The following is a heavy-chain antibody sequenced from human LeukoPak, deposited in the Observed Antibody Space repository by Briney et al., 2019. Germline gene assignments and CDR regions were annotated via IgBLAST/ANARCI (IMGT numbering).Heavy chain of an antibody. V-gene: IGHV5-10-1*01. CDR2: IDPSDSYT. J-gene: IGHJ4*02. Sequence: GESLKISCKGSGYSFTSSWISWVRQMPGKGLEWMGRIDPSDSYTNYSPSFQGHVTISADKSISTAYLQWSSLKASDTAMYYCATHEGYGRSWAFDDWGQGTLVTVSS. CDR3: ATHEGYGRSWAFDD. D-gene: IGHD2-15*01. CDR1: GYSFTSSW.